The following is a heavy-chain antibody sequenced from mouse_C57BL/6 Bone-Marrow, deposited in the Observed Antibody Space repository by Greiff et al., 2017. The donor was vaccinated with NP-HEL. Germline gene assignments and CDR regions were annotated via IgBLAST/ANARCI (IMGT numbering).Heavy chain of an antibody. Sequence: DVKLVESGGGLVQPGESLKLSCESNEYEFPSHDMSWVRKTPEKRLELVAAINSDGGSTYYPDTMERRFIISRDNTKKTLYLQMSSLRSEDSALYYCASPTIVRWYFDVWGTGTTVTVSS. D-gene: IGHD2-5*01. CDR2: INSDGGST. CDR3: ASPTIVRWYFDV. J-gene: IGHJ1*03. V-gene: IGHV5-2*01. CDR1: EYEFPSHD.